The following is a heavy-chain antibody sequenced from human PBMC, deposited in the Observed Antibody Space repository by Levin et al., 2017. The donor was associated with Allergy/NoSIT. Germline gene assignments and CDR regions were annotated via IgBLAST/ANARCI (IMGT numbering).Heavy chain of an antibody. D-gene: IGHD3-3*01. V-gene: IGHV3-30*18. Sequence: GGSLRLSCAASGFTFSSYGMHWVRQAPGKGLEWVAVISYDGSNKYYADSVKGRFTISRDNSKNTLYLQMNSLRAEDTAVYYCAKTLLAYDFWSGYYSQIDYWGQGTLVTVSS. CDR2: ISYDGSNK. CDR3: AKTLLAYDFWSGYYSQIDY. CDR1: GFTFSSYG. J-gene: IGHJ4*02.